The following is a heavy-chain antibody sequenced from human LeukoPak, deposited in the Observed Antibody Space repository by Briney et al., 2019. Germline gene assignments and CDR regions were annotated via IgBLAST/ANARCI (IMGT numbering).Heavy chain of an antibody. CDR2: IYTSGST. CDR3: AGTYYYGSGSYSLDY. V-gene: IGHV4-4*07. Sequence: SSETLSLTCTVSGGSISSYYWSWIRQPAGKGLEWIGRIYTSGSTNYNPSLKSRVTMSVDTSKNQFSLKLSSATAADTAVYYCAGTYYYGSGSYSLDYWGQGTLVTVSS. D-gene: IGHD3-10*01. CDR1: GGSISSYY. J-gene: IGHJ4*02.